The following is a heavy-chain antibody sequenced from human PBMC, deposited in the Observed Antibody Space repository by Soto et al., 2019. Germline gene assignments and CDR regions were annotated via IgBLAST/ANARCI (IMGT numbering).Heavy chain of an antibody. V-gene: IGHV4-31*03. CDR2: IYYSGST. Sequence: SETLSLTCTVSGGSISSGGYYWSWIRQHPGKGLEWIGYIYYSGSTYYNPSLKSRVTISVDTSKNQFSLKLSSVAAADTAVYYCARAEESIAARQWFDPWGQGTLVTVSS. CDR3: ARAEESIAARQWFDP. D-gene: IGHD6-6*01. J-gene: IGHJ5*02. CDR1: GGSISSGGYY.